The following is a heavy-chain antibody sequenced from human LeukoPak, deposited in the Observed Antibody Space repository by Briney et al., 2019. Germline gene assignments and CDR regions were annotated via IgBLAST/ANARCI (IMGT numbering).Heavy chain of an antibody. D-gene: IGHD6-13*01. CDR1: GGSFSGYY. Sequence: SETLSLTCAVYGGSFSGYYWSWIRQPPGKGLEWIGEINHSGSTNYNPSLKSRVTISVDTSKNQFCLKLSSVTAADTAVYYCARDIIAAAGTLGYWGQGTLVTVSS. CDR3: ARDIIAAAGTLGY. J-gene: IGHJ4*02. V-gene: IGHV4-34*01. CDR2: INHSGST.